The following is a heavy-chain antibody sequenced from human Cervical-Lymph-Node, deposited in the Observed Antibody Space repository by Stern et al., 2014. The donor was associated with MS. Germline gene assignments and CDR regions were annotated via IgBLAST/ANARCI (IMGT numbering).Heavy chain of an antibody. CDR1: GGCFSSHT. CDR2: TIPLVNTV. J-gene: IGHJ6*02. Sequence: IQLVQSGAEVRKPGSSVKVSCQASGGCFSSHTIIWVRHAPAQGLERMGRTIPLVNTVNYARKFQGRVRMTTDRPTNTVYLELSSLRSEDTAVYFCARSKGSGALEWMYGMDLWGQGTTVIVSS. CDR3: ARSKGSGALEWMYGMDL. D-gene: IGHD3-3*01. V-gene: IGHV1-69*08.